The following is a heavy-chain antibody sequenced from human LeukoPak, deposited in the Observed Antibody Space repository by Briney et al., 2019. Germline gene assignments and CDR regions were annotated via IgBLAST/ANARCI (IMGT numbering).Heavy chain of an antibody. Sequence: GASVTVSCKASGGTFSSYAISWVRQAPGQGLEWMGGIIPIFGTANYAQKFQGRVTITADESTSTAYMELSSLRSEDTAVYYCASYLYCSSTSCYKADYYYYGMDVWGQGTTVTVSS. V-gene: IGHV1-69*13. CDR2: IIPIFGTA. D-gene: IGHD2-2*01. J-gene: IGHJ6*02. CDR1: GGTFSSYA. CDR3: ASYLYCSSTSCYKADYYYYGMDV.